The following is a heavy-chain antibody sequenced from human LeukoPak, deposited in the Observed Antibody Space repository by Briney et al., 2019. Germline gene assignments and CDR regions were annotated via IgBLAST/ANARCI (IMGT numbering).Heavy chain of an antibody. CDR3: ASSPYCSGDRCWGLYP. D-gene: IGHD2-15*01. V-gene: IGHV4-4*07. CDR2: IYSNGNT. CDR1: GGSITSYY. Sequence: SAIPSLTCTASGGSITSYYWTWIRQPAGKGLEWVGHIYSNGNTNYNASLQSRLTMSVVTSNSQFSLRPTSVTAADTALYYCASSPYCSGDRCWGLYPWGQGTLVIVSS. J-gene: IGHJ5*02.